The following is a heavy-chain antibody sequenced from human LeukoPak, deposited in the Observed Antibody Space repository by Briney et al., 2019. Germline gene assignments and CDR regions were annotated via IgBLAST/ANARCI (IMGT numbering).Heavy chain of an antibody. CDR2: ISAYNGNT. CDR3: ARGRAIATKQHVRLCHA. Sequence: ASVTDSSKDCGYTFSCYCISWLRQAPGQGLEWMGWISAYNGNTKYAQKLQDRVTMTTDTSTTTAHMEVRSLTSDDTAVYYCARGRAIATKQHVRLCHAWSQATLVIVSS. J-gene: IGHJ5*02. CDR1: GYTFSCYC. V-gene: IGHV1-18*01. D-gene: IGHD6-6*01.